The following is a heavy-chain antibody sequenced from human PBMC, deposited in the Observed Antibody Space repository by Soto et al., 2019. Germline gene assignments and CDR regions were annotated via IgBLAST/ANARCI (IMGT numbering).Heavy chain of an antibody. V-gene: IGHV3-9*01. CDR1: GFTFDDYA. CDR2: ISWNSGSI. J-gene: IGHJ4*02. D-gene: IGHD1-7*01. CDR3: AKDMIWNYDPQQQIDY. Sequence: EVQLVESGGGLVQPGRSLRLSCAASGFTFDDYAMHWVRQAPGKGLEWVSGISWNSGSIGYADSVKGRFTISRDNAKNSLYLQMNSLRAEDTALYYCAKDMIWNYDPQQQIDYWGQGTLVTVSS.